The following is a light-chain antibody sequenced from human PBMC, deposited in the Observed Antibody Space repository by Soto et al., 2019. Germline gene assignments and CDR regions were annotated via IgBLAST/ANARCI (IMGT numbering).Light chain of an antibody. J-gene: IGLJ2*01. CDR1: SSDVGGYNY. CDR2: DVS. V-gene: IGLV2-14*01. CDR3: SSDTSSSTLVV. Sequence: QSALTQPASVSGSPGQSITISCTGTSSDVGGYNYVSWYQQHPGKAPQLMIYDVSNRPSGVSNRFSGSKSGNTASLTISGLQAEDDADYYCSSDTSSSTLVVFGGGTQRTV.